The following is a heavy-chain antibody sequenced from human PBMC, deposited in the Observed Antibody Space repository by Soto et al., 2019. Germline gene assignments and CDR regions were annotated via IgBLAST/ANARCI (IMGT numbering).Heavy chain of an antibody. D-gene: IGHD2-21*02. J-gene: IGHJ4*02. Sequence: GRSLRLSCSTSGFTFKDCAISWVRQAPGQGLEWVSGISGRGGATYYTDSVEGRFTISKDFSKNTVSLQMTGLRVDDTAVYHCPRTRTAFYRHYFDSWGQGSLASASS. CDR1: GFTFKDCA. V-gene: IGHV3-23*01. CDR3: PRTRTAFYRHYFDS. CDR2: ISGRGGAT.